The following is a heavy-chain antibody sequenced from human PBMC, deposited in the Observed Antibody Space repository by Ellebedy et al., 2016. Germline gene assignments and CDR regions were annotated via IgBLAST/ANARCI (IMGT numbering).Heavy chain of an antibody. D-gene: IGHD3-3*01. V-gene: IGHV3-23*01. Sequence: GGSLRLSXAASGFTFSSYAMSWVRQAPGKGLEWVSAISGSGGSTYYADSVKGRFTISRDNSKNTLYLQMNSLRAEDTAVYYCAKGAAKGSDFWSGSYRDYYYYYMDVWGKGTTVTVSS. CDR3: AKGAAKGSDFWSGSYRDYYYYYMDV. J-gene: IGHJ6*03. CDR2: ISGSGGST. CDR1: GFTFSSYA.